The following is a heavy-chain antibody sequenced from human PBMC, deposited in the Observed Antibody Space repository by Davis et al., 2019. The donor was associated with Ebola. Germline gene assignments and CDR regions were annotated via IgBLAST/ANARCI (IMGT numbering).Heavy chain of an antibody. D-gene: IGHD3-16*02. CDR3: ARGLRSSVDY. Sequence: ESLKISCAASGFTFSSYSMNWVRQPPGKGLEWIGEINHSGSTNYNPSLKSRVTISVDTSKNQFSLKLSSVTAADTAVYYCARGLRSSVDYWGQGTLVTVSS. V-gene: IGHV4-34*01. CDR1: GFTFSSYS. J-gene: IGHJ4*02. CDR2: INHSGST.